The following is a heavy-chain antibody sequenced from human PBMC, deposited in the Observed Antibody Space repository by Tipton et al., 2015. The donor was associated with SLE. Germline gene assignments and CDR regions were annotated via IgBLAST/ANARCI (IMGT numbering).Heavy chain of an antibody. D-gene: IGHD2-2*01. CDR3: ARAGLGNFPYQFDY. CDR1: RFSVSAYH. Sequence: SLRLSCTASRFSVSAYHMTWVRQAPGKGLEWVSVIYLGGRTDYAESVKGRFTLSRDSSENMLYLQMSSLRSDDTALYYCARAGLGNFPYQFDYWGQGSLVTVSS. CDR2: IYLGGRT. J-gene: IGHJ4*02. V-gene: IGHV3-53*05.